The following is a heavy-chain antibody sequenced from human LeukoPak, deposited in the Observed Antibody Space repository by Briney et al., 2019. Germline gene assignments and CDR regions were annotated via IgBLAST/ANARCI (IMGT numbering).Heavy chain of an antibody. Sequence: SGTLSLTCGVSGGSISSTNWWTWVRQPPGGGLEWIGEVHLNGRTHYSPSLECRVTMAVDMSENHISLKLTSVTAADTAVYYCAREGGFYRPLDYSGPGTLVIVCS. CDR3: AREGGFYRPLDY. D-gene: IGHD2/OR15-2a*01. CDR2: VHLNGRT. J-gene: IGHJ4*02. CDR1: GGSISSTNW. V-gene: IGHV4-4*02.